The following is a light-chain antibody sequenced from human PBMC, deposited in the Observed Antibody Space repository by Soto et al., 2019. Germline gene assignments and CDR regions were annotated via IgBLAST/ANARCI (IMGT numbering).Light chain of an antibody. CDR1: NSDVGDYNY. CDR3: CSYAGSYTWV. J-gene: IGLJ3*02. Sequence: QSVLTQPRSVSGSPGQSVTISCTGTNSDVGDYNYVSWYQQYPGKAPKLMIYDVSKRPSGVPDRFSGSKSGNTASLTISGLQAEDEADYYCCSYAGSYTWVFGGGTKLTVL. V-gene: IGLV2-11*01. CDR2: DVS.